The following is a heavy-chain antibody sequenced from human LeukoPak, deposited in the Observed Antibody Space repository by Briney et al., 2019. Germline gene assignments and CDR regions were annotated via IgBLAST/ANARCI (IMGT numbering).Heavy chain of an antibody. V-gene: IGHV4-59*01. CDR3: ARTSRHFYGSGTNLTPWPAGMDV. J-gene: IGHJ6*02. CDR1: GGSMSGFF. D-gene: IGHD3-10*01. Sequence: SETLSLTCTVSGGSMSGFFWTWIRQPPGREMEWIGSIYYSGSSTKYNPSLKSRVTISVDTSKSQFSLTLNPATAADTAVYYCARTSRHFYGSGTNLTPWPAGMDVWGQGTTVTVSS. CDR2: IYYSGSST.